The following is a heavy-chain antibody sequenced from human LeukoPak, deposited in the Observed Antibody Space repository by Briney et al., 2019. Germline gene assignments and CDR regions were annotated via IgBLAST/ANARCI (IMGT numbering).Heavy chain of an antibody. D-gene: IGHD4-17*01. J-gene: IGHJ4*02. CDR2: IYYSGST. CDR3: ARDRGRDYDYGDYLPLGYFDY. Sequence: SQTLSLTCTVSGGSISSGGYYWSWIRQHPGKGLEWIGYIYYSGSTYYNPSLKSRVTISVDTSKNQFFLKLSSVTAADTAVYYCARDRGRDYDYGDYLPLGYFDYWGQGTLVTVSS. CDR1: GGSISSGGYY. V-gene: IGHV4-31*03.